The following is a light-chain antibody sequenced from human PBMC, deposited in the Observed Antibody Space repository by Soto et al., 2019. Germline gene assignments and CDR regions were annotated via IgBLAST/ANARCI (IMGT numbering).Light chain of an antibody. CDR3: AAWDDSLRGVV. J-gene: IGLJ3*02. Sequence: QSVLTQPPSASGTPGQRVTISCSGSSSTIGSNYVYWYQQLPGTAPKLLSYRNNQRPSGVPDRFSGSKSGTSASLAISGLRSEDEANYYCAAWDDSLRGVVFGGGTKLTVL. V-gene: IGLV1-47*01. CDR2: RNN. CDR1: SSTIGSNY.